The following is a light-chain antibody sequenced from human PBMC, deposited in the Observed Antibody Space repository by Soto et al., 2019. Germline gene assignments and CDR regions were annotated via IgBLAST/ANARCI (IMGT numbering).Light chain of an antibody. CDR3: VSHISVAYRSIYV. V-gene: IGLV1-40*01. CDR1: PSNLGAGYG. J-gene: IGLJ1*01. Sequence: QSVLTQPPSVSGAPGQRVTISCTGSPSNLGAGYGVHWYQQLPGRVPKLLIFASTNRPSGVPDRFSGSKSGPSASLTITGLQAEDEADYYCVSHISVAYRSIYVFGTGTKLTVL. CDR2: AST.